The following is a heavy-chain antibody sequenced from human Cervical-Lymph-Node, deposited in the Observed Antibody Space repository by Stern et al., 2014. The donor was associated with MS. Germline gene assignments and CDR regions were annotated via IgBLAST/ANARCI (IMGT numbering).Heavy chain of an antibody. J-gene: IGHJ3*02. CDR1: GYTFTSYY. CDR2: INPSGGST. V-gene: IGHV1-46*01. D-gene: IGHD4-17*01. Sequence: MQLVESGAEVKKPGASVKVSCKASGYTFTSYYMHWVRQAPGQGLEWMGIINPSGGSTSYAQKFQGRVTMTRDTSTSTVYMELSILRSEDTAVYYCARRGWDYGDYVWSAFDIWGQGTMVTVSS. CDR3: ARRGWDYGDYVWSAFDI.